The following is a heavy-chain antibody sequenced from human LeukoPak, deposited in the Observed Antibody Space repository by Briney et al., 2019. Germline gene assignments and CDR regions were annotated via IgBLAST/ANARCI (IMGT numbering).Heavy chain of an antibody. D-gene: IGHD3-22*01. Sequence: GSLRLFWAASGFHFSSYAMHWVRQAPGEGLEYVSAISSNGGSTYYANSVKGRFTISRDNSKNTLYLQMGSLRAEDMAVYYCARTLSLAYYDSSGYDYWGQGTLVTVSS. CDR1: GFHFSSYA. CDR2: ISSNGGST. CDR3: ARTLSLAYYDSSGYDY. V-gene: IGHV3-64*01. J-gene: IGHJ4*02.